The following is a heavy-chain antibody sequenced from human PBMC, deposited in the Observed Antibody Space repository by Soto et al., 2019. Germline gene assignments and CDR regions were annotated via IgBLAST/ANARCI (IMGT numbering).Heavy chain of an antibody. CDR1: GGTFSSFT. V-gene: IGHV1-69*01. Sequence: QVQLVQSGAEVKKPGSSVKVSCKASGGTFSSFTISWVRQAPGQGLELMGGIIPIYGTANYAQKFQGRVTITADASTRTAYMELSSLRSEDTAVYYCAKDRRADWESYYYYAMDVWGQGTTVTVSS. J-gene: IGHJ6*02. D-gene: IGHD1-26*01. CDR2: IIPIYGTA. CDR3: AKDRRADWESYYYYAMDV.